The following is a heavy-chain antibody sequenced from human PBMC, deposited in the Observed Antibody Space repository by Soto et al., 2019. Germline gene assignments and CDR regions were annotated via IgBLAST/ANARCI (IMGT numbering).Heavy chain of an antibody. D-gene: IGHD1-26*01. V-gene: IGHV3-30*18. J-gene: IGHJ1*01. CDR1: GFTFLPYG. CDR3: AKKGGESYHYPIPGKLHL. CDR2: ISYDGNSK. Sequence: QEHLVESGGGVVQPGRSLRLSCTASGFTFLPYGMHWVRQAPGRGLEWVAVISYDGNSKIYADSVKGRFTVSRDNSKKARYLQMGSRIPEDTVGYFFAKKGGESYHYPIPGKLHLWGQGTLVTVSS.